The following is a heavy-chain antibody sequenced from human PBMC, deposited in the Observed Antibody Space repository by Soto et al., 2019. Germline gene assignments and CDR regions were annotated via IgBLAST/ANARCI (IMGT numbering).Heavy chain of an antibody. CDR3: AKVVGRIVGATTGPLDI. V-gene: IGHV3-23*01. CDR2: FGHDGEVR. CDR1: GFTYNT. J-gene: IGHJ3*02. Sequence: EVQVSESGGGLVQPGGSLRLSCVASGFTYNTMNWVRQAPGKGLEWVSGFGHDGEVRFYVDSVRGRFTISRDNSQNIIYLQMNSLRAEDTAVYYCAKVVGRIVGATTGPLDIWGHGTMVTVA. D-gene: IGHD1-26*01.